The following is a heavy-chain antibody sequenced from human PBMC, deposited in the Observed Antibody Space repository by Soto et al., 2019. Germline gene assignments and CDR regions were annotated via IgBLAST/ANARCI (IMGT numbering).Heavy chain of an antibody. Sequence: EVQLLESGGGLVQPGGSLRLSCAASGFTFSSYAMSWVRQAPGKGLEWVSAISGSGCSTYYADSVKGRFTISRDNSKNTLYLQMNRLRAEDTAVYYCAKAGGSGTLGFDPWGQGTLVTVSS. J-gene: IGHJ5*02. CDR3: AKAGGSGTLGFDP. CDR2: ISGSGCST. D-gene: IGHD3-10*01. V-gene: IGHV3-23*01. CDR1: GFTFSSYA.